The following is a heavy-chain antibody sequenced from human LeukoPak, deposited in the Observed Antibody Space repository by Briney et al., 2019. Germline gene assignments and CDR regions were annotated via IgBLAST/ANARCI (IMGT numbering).Heavy chain of an antibody. D-gene: IGHD6-19*01. CDR3: AKGGQQWLYYFDY. V-gene: IGHV3-30*18. Sequence: TGGSLRLSCAASGFTFSSYDIHWVRQAPGKGLEWVAVISYDGTNKYYADSVKGRFTISRDNSKNTLYLQMNSLRAEDTAVYYCAKGGQQWLYYFDYWGQGTLVTVSS. CDR2: ISYDGTNK. J-gene: IGHJ4*02. CDR1: GFTFSSYD.